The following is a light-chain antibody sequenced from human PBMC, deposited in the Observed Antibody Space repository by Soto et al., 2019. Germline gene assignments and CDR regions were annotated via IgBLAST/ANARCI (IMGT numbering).Light chain of an antibody. J-gene: IGKJ2*01. CDR1: QSISSY. CDR2: AAS. V-gene: IGKV1-39*01. CDR3: QQSYNSPYT. Sequence: DIQMTQSPSSLSASVGDRVTITCRASQSISSYLNWYQQKPGKAPKLLIYAASSLQSGVPSRFSGSGSGTEFTLTISSLQPGDFATYYCQQSYNSPYTFGLGTKLEIK.